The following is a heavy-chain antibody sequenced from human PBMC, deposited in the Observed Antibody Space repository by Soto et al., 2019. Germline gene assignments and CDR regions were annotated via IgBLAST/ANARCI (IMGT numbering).Heavy chain of an antibody. Sequence: QLQLQESGPGLVKPSETLSLTCTVSGGSISSSSYYWGWIRQPPGKGLEGIGSIYYSGSTYYNPSLNGRATISLDTSKNRCSLQLSSVTAADTAVYYCASSSGWYTGYWGQGTLVTVSS. V-gene: IGHV4-39*01. D-gene: IGHD6-19*01. CDR3: ASSSGWYTGY. CDR1: GGSISSSSYY. J-gene: IGHJ4*02. CDR2: IYYSGST.